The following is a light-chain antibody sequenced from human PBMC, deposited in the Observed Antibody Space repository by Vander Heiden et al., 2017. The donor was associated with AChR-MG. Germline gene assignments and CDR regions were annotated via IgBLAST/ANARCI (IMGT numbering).Light chain of an antibody. CDR2: RNN. V-gene: IGLV1-47*01. Sequence: QSVLTQPPSAYGTPGQRITSACSGSSSNIGSKYVYWYQQLPGTAPKLLIYRNNQRPSGVPDRFSGSKSGTAASLAISGLRSEDEADYYCATWDDSLSGPWVFGGGTKLTVL. CDR1: SSNIGSKY. CDR3: ATWDDSLSGPWV. J-gene: IGLJ3*02.